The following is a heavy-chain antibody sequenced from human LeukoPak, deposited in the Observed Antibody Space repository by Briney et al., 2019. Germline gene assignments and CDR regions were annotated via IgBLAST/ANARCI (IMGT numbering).Heavy chain of an antibody. CDR2: MNEDGSGR. J-gene: IGHJ5*02. Sequence: PGGTLRLSCAAYGFTFTSAWLSWMRQTPEKGLEWVGHMNEDGSGRFYVHSAKGRFTISRDDTQNSVYLQMNSLRVEDTAVYYCAAWFGESVPWGQGTLVTVSS. V-gene: IGHV3-7*01. CDR1: GFTFTSAW. CDR3: AAWFGESVP. D-gene: IGHD3-10*01.